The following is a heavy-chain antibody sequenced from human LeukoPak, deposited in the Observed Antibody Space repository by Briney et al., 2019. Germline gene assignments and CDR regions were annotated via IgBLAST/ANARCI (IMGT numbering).Heavy chain of an antibody. CDR2: IKKDVDEK. CDR1: GFTFRSHW. D-gene: IGHD3-10*01. CDR3: ARGPPYGSRSDYFDY. Sequence: GGSLRLSCAASGFTFRSHWMTWIRQAPGKGLEWVASIKKDVDEKYYVDSVKGRFTISRDNAKNSLYLHMNSLRVEDTAVYYCARGPPYGSRSDYFDYRGQGTLVTVSS. V-gene: IGHV3-7*01. J-gene: IGHJ4*02.